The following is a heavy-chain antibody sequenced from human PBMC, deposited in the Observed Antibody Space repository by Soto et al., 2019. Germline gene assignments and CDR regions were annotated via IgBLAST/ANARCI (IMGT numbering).Heavy chain of an antibody. CDR3: ARVGPWVPYYYDSSPYTFENWFDP. Sequence: SETLSLTCSVSGGSVSSYYWSWIRQPPGKGLEWIGSIYHGGSTYYNPSLNSRVTLSIDMTNNHVSLILNSVTAADTAVYYCARVGPWVPYYYDSSPYTFENWFDPWGQGTLVTVSS. CDR1: GGSVSSYY. J-gene: IGHJ5*02. D-gene: IGHD3-22*01. CDR2: IYHGGST. V-gene: IGHV4-59*08.